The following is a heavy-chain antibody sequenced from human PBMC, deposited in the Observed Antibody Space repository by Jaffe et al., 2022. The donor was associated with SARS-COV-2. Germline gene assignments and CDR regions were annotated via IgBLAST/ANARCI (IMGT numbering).Heavy chain of an antibody. Sequence: QVQLVESGGGVVQPGRSLRLSCAASGFTFSSYGMHWVRQAPGKGLEWVAVVWYDGTNKYYADSVKGRFTISRDNSKNTLYLQMNSLRAEDTAVYYCARDTSGWRTFDYWGQGTLVTVSS. CDR3: ARDTSGWRTFDY. CDR2: VWYDGTNK. V-gene: IGHV3-33*01. CDR1: GFTFSSYG. D-gene: IGHD6-19*01. J-gene: IGHJ4*02.